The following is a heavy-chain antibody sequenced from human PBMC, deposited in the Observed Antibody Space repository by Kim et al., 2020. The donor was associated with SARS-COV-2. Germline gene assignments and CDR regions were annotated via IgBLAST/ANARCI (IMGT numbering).Heavy chain of an antibody. V-gene: IGHV4-34*01. CDR2: INHSGST. CDR3: ARGTVRGAALNTARKNNWFDP. CDR1: GGSFSGYY. D-gene: IGHD6-6*01. Sequence: SETLSLTCAVYGGSFSGYYWSWIRQPPGKGLEWIGEINHSGSTNYNPSLKSRVTISVDTSKNQFSLKLSSVTAADTAVYYCARGTVRGAALNTARKNNWFDPWGQGTLVTISS. J-gene: IGHJ5*02.